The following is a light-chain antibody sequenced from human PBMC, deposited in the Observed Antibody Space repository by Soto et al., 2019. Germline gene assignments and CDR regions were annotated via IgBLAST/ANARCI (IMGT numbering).Light chain of an antibody. V-gene: IGKV3-11*01. CDR2: DAS. CDR1: QSVSNY. CDR3: QQHINRLS. Sequence: EIVLTQSPATLSLSPGERATLSCRASQSVSNYLAWYQQKPGQAPRLLIYDASNRATGIAARFSGSGSGTVFTLTISTLEPEDFAVYYCQQHINRLSFGGGTKVEIK. J-gene: IGKJ4*01.